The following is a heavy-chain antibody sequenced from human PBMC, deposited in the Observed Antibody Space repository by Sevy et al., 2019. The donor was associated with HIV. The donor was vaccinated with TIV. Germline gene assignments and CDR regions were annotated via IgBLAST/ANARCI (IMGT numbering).Heavy chain of an antibody. CDR1: GFTFSYYR. CDR2: ISSNSDYI. Sequence: GGSLRLSCAASGFTFSYYRMTWVRQAPGKGLEWVSCISSNSDYINYADSVKGRFTISRDNAKNLLYLQMDSLRAEDTAVYYCARAVMEMSTGRSDYWGQGTLVTVSS. CDR3: ARAVMEMSTGRSDY. J-gene: IGHJ4*02. D-gene: IGHD3-16*01. V-gene: IGHV3-21*01.